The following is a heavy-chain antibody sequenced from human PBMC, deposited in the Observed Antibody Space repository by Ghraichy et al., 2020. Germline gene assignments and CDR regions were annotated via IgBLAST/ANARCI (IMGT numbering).Heavy chain of an antibody. J-gene: IGHJ4*02. V-gene: IGHV3-30*18. D-gene: IGHD4-17*01. CDR1: GFTFSSYG. CDR2: ISYDGSNK. Sequence: GGSLRLSCAASGFTFSSYGMHWVRQAPGKGLEWVAVISYDGSNKYYADSVKGRFTISRDNSKNTLYLQMNSLRAEDTAVYYCAKDRESYGDYYFDYWGQGTLVTVSS. CDR3: AKDRESYGDYYFDY.